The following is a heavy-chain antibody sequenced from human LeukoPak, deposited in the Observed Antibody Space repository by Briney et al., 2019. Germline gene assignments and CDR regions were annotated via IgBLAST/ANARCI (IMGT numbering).Heavy chain of an antibody. CDR2: IVIGSGNT. V-gene: IGHV1-58*02. J-gene: IGHJ5*02. Sequence: ASVKVSCKASGFTFTSSTMQWVRQARGQRLEWVGWIVIGSGNTNYAQKCQERVTITRDMSTTTAYMELSSRRSEDTALYYCAATTELYYYGSGSYRVYWFDPWGQGTLVTVYS. CDR1: GFTFTSST. CDR3: AATTELYYYGSGSYRVYWFDP. D-gene: IGHD3-10*01.